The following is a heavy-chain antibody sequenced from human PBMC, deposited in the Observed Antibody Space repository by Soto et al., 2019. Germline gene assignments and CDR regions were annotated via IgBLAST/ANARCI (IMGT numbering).Heavy chain of an antibody. CDR2: IWYDGSNK. D-gene: IGHD1-26*01. Sequence: SLRLSCAASGFTFSSYGMHWVRQAPGKGLEWVAVIWYDGSNKYYADSVKGRFTISRDNSKNTLYLQMNSLRAEDTAVYYCARDKAGATDAFDIWGQGTMVTVSS. J-gene: IGHJ3*02. V-gene: IGHV3-33*01. CDR3: ARDKAGATDAFDI. CDR1: GFTFSSYG.